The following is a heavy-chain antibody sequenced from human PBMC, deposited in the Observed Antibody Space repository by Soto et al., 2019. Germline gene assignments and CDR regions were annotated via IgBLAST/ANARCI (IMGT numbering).Heavy chain of an antibody. CDR1: GGSVSSGNYY. J-gene: IGHJ4*02. D-gene: IGHD6-13*01. V-gene: IGHV4-61*01. CDR2: MYYSGST. Sequence: ETLSLTCTVSGGSVSSGNYYWNWIRQSPGKGLEWIGYMYYSGSTNYNPSLKSRVTISVDTSKNQFSLKLSSVTAADTAVYYCASWYSSSWSNFDYWGKGTLVTVSS. CDR3: ASWYSSSWSNFDY.